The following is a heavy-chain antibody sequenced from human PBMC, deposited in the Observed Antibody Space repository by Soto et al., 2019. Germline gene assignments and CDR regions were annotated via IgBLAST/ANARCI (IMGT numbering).Heavy chain of an antibody. CDR2: ISSSSSYI. V-gene: IGHV3-21*01. J-gene: IGHJ4*02. Sequence: EVQLVESGGGLVKPGGSLRLSCAASGFTFGSYSMNWVRQAPGKGLEWVSSISSSSSYIYYADSVKGRFTISRDNAKNSLYLQMNSLRAEDTAVYYCARGASGYDYWGQGTLVTVSS. D-gene: IGHD5-12*01. CDR1: GFTFGSYS. CDR3: ARGASGYDY.